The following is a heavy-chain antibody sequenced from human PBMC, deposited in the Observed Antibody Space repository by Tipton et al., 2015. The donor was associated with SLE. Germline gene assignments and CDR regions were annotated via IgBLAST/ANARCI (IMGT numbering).Heavy chain of an antibody. D-gene: IGHD5-24*01. CDR3: ARNHVEMAIWYFDL. CDR1: GFTFSSYG. V-gene: IGHV3-33*05. Sequence: SGFTFSSYGMHWVRQAPGKGLEWVAVISYDGSNKYYADSVKGRFTISRDNAKNSLYLQMNSLRAEDTAVYYCARNHVEMAIWYFDLWGRGTLVTVSS. CDR2: ISYDGSNK. J-gene: IGHJ2*01.